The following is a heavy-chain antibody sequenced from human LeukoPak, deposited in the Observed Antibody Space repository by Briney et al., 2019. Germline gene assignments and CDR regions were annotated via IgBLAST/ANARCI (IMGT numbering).Heavy chain of an antibody. Sequence: ASVKVSCKASGYTFTSYDFNWVRQATGQRPEWMGWMSPNSGDTGYAQKFQDRVTMTRNTSISTAYMELSSLRSDDTAVYYCATEYSSSFFDYWGQGTLVTVSS. J-gene: IGHJ4*02. V-gene: IGHV1-8*01. CDR1: GYTFTSYD. D-gene: IGHD6-6*01. CDR3: ATEYSSSFFDY. CDR2: MSPNSGDT.